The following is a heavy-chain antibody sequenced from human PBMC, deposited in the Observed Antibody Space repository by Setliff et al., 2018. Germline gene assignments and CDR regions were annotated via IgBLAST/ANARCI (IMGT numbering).Heavy chain of an antibody. CDR1: NGSISISDFY. V-gene: IGHV4-39*01. CDR2: IYYTGDT. Sequence: PSETLSLTCTVSNGSISISDFYWGWIRQSPGKGLEWIGSIYYTGDTWYEQSLEGRVTISVDTSKNQFSLGLTSVTAADTAVYYCARQAGLRGYYGSNSLYYLDFWGRGTLVTVSS. J-gene: IGHJ4*01. CDR3: ARQAGLRGYYGSNSLYYLDF. D-gene: IGHD3-10*01.